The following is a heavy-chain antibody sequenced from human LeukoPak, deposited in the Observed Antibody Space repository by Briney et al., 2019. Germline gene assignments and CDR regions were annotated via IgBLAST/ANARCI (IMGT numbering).Heavy chain of an antibody. J-gene: IGHJ4*02. CDR1: GFHFSSYG. Sequence: GRPLRLPCAASGFHFSSYGMHWVRQAPAKGLEWVAVIWYDGSNKYYAGSVKGRFTISRDNSKNTLYLQMNSLRAEDTAVYYCARAHDIPGHFDYWGQGTLVTVSS. V-gene: IGHV3-33*01. D-gene: IGHD3-9*01. CDR2: IWYDGSNK. CDR3: ARAHDIPGHFDY.